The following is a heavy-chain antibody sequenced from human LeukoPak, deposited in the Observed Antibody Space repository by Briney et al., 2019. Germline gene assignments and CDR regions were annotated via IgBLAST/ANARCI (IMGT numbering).Heavy chain of an antibody. CDR3: AKYCGYSSSWYKLGFDY. Sequence: GGSLRLSCAASGFTFSTYAMSWVRQAPGKGLEWVSAISSSGGSTYYADSVKGRFSISRDNSKNTLYLQMNSLRAEDTAVYYCAKYCGYSSSWYKLGFDYWGQGTLVTVYS. D-gene: IGHD6-13*01. J-gene: IGHJ4*02. V-gene: IGHV3-23*01. CDR1: GFTFSTYA. CDR2: ISSSGGST.